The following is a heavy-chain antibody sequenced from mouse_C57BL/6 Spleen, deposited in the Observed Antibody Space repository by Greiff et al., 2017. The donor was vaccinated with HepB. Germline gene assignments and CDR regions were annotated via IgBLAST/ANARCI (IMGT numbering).Heavy chain of an antibody. D-gene: IGHD2-5*01. CDR2: IWRGGST. CDR3: AKTLYSNYEYFDV. CDR1: GFSLTSYG. V-gene: IGHV2-5*01. Sequence: VQLQQSGPGLVQPSQSLSITCTVSGFSLTSYGVHWVRQSPGKGLEWLGVIWRGGSTDYNAAFMSRLSITKDNSKSQVFFKMNSLQADDTAIYYCAKTLYSNYEYFDVWGTGTTVTVSS. J-gene: IGHJ1*03.